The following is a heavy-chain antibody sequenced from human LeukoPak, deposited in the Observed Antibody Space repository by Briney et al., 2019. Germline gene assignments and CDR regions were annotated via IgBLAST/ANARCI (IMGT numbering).Heavy chain of an antibody. CDR1: GFTFSSYS. D-gene: IGHD3-22*01. Sequence: PGGSLRLSCAASGFTFSSYSMNWVRQAPGKGLEWVSSISSSSSYIYYADSVKGRFTISRDNAKNSLYLQMNSLRAEDTAVYYCARDVYYYDSSGYSHFDYWGQGTLVTVSS. CDR3: ARDVYYYDSSGYSHFDY. J-gene: IGHJ4*02. V-gene: IGHV3-21*01. CDR2: ISSSSSYI.